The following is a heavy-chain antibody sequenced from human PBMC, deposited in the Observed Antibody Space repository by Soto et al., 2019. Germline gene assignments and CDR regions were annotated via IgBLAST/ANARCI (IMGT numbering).Heavy chain of an antibody. CDR1: GASISGSSYY. Sequence: QLQLQESGPGLVKSSETLSLTCAVSGASISGSSYYWGWIRQPPGRGLEWIGSIYYTGSTKYNPSLKSRVTISVDTSKNQFSLNLRSVTAADTAVYYCAMTVTTLYNWFDPWGQGILVTVSS. J-gene: IGHJ5*02. D-gene: IGHD4-4*01. V-gene: IGHV4-39*07. CDR3: AMTVTTLYNWFDP. CDR2: IYYTGST.